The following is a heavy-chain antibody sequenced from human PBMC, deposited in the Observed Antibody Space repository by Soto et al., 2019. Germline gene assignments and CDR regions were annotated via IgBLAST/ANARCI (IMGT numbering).Heavy chain of an antibody. D-gene: IGHD3-16*02. CDR2: INPSGGST. CDR3: TTELGIMITFGGVIVSTSIDY. V-gene: IGHV1-46*01. CDR1: GYTFTSYY. J-gene: IGHJ4*02. Sequence: ASVKVSCKASGYTFTSYYIHWVRQAPGQGLEWMGVINPSGGSTSYAQNFQGRVTMTRDTSTSTVYMELSSLRSEDTAVYYCTTELGIMITFGGVIVSTSIDYWGQGTLVTVSS.